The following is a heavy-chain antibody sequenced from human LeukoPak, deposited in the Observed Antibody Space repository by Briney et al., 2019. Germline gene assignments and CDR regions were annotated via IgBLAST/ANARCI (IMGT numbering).Heavy chain of an antibody. J-gene: IGHJ4*02. Sequence: ASVKVSCEASGYTFTGYYMHWVRQAPGQGLEWMGRINPNSGGTNYAQKFQGRVTMTRDTSISTAYMELSRLRSDDTAVYYCARASYYYDSSGYSYYFDYWGQGTLVTVSS. V-gene: IGHV1-2*06. D-gene: IGHD3-22*01. CDR2: INPNSGGT. CDR3: ARASYYYDSSGYSYYFDY. CDR1: GYTFTGYY.